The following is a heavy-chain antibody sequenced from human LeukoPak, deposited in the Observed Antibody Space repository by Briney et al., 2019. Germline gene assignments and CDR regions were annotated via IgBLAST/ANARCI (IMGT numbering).Heavy chain of an antibody. Sequence: PGGSLRLSCAASGFTFSSYALHWVRQAPGKGLEYVSTISSNGGSTYYANSVKGRFTISSDNSKSTLYLQMGSLRAEDMAVYYCARDRGTLPGYFDYWGHGTLVTVSS. D-gene: IGHD1-7*01. V-gene: IGHV3-64*01. CDR1: GFTFSSYA. CDR3: ARDRGTLPGYFDY. CDR2: ISSNGGST. J-gene: IGHJ4*01.